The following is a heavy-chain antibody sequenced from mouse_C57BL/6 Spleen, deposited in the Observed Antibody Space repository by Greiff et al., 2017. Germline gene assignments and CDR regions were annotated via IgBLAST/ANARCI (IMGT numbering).Heavy chain of an antibody. CDR2: IYPGSGSP. CDR1: GYTFTSYW. Sequence: QVQLQQPGAELVKPGASVKMSCKASGYTFTSYWITWVKQRPGQGLEWIGDIYPGSGSPNYNEQFKSKATLTVDTSSSTAYMQLSSLTSEDSAVYYCARTGLLREGAMDYWGQGTSVTVSS. V-gene: IGHV1-55*01. CDR3: ARTGLLREGAMDY. D-gene: IGHD1-1*01. J-gene: IGHJ4*01.